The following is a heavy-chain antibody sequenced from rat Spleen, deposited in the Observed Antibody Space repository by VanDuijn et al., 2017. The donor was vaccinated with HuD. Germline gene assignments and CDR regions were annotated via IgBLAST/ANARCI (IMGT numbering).Heavy chain of an antibody. V-gene: IGHV5-29*01. CDR3: ARGVADY. CDR1: GFTFSNYD. Sequence: EVQLVESGGGLVQPGRSLKLSCAASGFTFSNYDMAWVRQAPTKGLEWVASISYDGTATYYRDSVKGRFTISRDDAQSTLYLQMNSLRSDDTATYYCARGVADYWGQGTLVTVSS. CDR2: ISYDGTAT. J-gene: IGHJ3*01. D-gene: IGHD4-3*01.